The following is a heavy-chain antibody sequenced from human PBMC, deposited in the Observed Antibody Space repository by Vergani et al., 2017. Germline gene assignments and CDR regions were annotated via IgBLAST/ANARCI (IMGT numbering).Heavy chain of an antibody. CDR1: GYTLTELS. J-gene: IGHJ4*02. CDR3: ATSLTIFGVVIADY. V-gene: IGHV1-24*01. CDR2: FDPEDGET. Sequence: QVQLVQSGAEVKKPVASVKVSCKVSGYTLTELSMHWVRQAPGKGLEWMGGFDPEDGETIHAQKFQGRVTMTEDTSTDTAYMELSSLRSEDTAVYYFATSLTIFGVVIADYWGQGTLVTVSA. D-gene: IGHD3-3*01.